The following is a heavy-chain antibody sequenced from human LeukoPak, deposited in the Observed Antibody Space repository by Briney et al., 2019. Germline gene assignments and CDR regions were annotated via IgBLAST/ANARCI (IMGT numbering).Heavy chain of an antibody. Sequence: GGSLRLSCAASGFTFSSYWMSWVRQAPGKGLEWVANIKQDGSEKYYVDSVKGRFTISRDNAKNSLYLRMNSLRAEDTAVYYCARDFLAAAGTIAYWGQGTLVTVSS. CDR2: IKQDGSEK. D-gene: IGHD6-13*01. CDR3: ARDFLAAAGTIAY. CDR1: GFTFSSYW. J-gene: IGHJ4*02. V-gene: IGHV3-7*03.